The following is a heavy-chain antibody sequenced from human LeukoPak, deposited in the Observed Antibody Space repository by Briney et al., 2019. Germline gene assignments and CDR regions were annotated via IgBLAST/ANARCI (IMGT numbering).Heavy chain of an antibody. CDR2: IFSST. J-gene: IGHJ5*02. V-gene: IGHV3-53*01. D-gene: IGHD3-10*01. Sequence: GGSLRLSCTVSGFTVSSNSMSWVRQAPGKGLEWVSFIFSSTHYSDSVKGRFTISRDNAKNSLYLQMNSLRVEDTAVYYCARPLLYYYGSETYFWFDPWGQGTLVTVSS. CDR3: ARPLLYYYGSETYFWFDP. CDR1: GFTVSSNS.